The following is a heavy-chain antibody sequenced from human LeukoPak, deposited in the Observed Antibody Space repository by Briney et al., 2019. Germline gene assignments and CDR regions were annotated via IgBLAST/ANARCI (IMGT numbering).Heavy chain of an antibody. Sequence: SETLSLTCAVYGGSFSGYYWSWIRRPPGKGLEWIGEINHSGSTNYNPSLKSRVTMSVDTSKNQFSLKLSSVTAADTAVYYCARGHNWFDPWGQGTLVTVSS. CDR3: ARGHNWFDP. CDR2: INHSGST. J-gene: IGHJ5*02. V-gene: IGHV4-34*01. CDR1: GGSFSGYY.